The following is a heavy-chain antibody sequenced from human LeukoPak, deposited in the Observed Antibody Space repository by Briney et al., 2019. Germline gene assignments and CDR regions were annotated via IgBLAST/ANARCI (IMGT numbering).Heavy chain of an antibody. V-gene: IGHV3-21*01. Sequence: GGSLRLSCAASGFTFSSYAMTWVRQAPGKGLDWVSTITSRSTITYYADSVKGRFTISRDNAKNALYLQMNSLRAEDTAIYYCARRFRDWGQGTLVTVSS. CDR1: GFTFSSYA. D-gene: IGHD5-24*01. CDR3: ARRFRD. J-gene: IGHJ4*02. CDR2: ITSRSTIT.